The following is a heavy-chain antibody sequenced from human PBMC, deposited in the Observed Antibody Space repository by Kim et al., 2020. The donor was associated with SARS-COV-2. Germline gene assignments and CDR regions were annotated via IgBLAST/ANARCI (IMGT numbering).Heavy chain of an antibody. V-gene: IGHV3-23*01. CDR1: GFTFNNYA. D-gene: IGHD6-19*01. CDR2: IRDSGDST. J-gene: IGHJ1*01. CDR3: AKVTSGNSGWFEYFQH. Sequence: GGSLRLSCAASGFTFNNYAMSWVRQAPGKGLEWVSGIRDSGDSTKYADSVKGRFSISRDNSKNTLYLQMDSLRAEDTAVYYCAKVTSGNSGWFEYFQHWGQGTLVTVSS.